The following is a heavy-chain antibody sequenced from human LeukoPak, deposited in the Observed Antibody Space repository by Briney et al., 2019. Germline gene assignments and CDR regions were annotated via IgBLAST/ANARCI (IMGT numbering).Heavy chain of an antibody. D-gene: IGHD3-22*01. J-gene: IGHJ4*02. CDR1: GGSISSSSYY. Sequence: SETLSLTRTVSGGSISSSSYYWGWIRQPPGKGLEWIGSIYYSGSTYYNPSLKSRVTISVDTSKNQFSLKLSSVTAADTAVYYCARSHLTHYYDSSGYSPFDYWGQGTLVTVSS. CDR2: IYYSGST. CDR3: ARSHLTHYYDSSGYSPFDY. V-gene: IGHV4-39*07.